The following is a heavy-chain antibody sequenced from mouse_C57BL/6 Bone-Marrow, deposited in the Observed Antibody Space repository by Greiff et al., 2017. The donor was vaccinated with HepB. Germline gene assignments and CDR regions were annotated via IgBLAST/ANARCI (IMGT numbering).Heavy chain of an antibody. J-gene: IGHJ1*03. V-gene: IGHV1-18*01. CDR2: INPNNGGT. CDR3: ARGTEVVATRWYFDV. CDR1: GYTFTDYN. D-gene: IGHD1-1*01. Sequence: VKPGASVKIPCKASGYTFTDYNMDWVKQSHGKSLEWIGDINPNNGGTIYNQKFKGKATLTVDKSSSTAYMELRSLTSEDTAVYYCARGTEVVATRWYFDVWGTGTTVTVSS.